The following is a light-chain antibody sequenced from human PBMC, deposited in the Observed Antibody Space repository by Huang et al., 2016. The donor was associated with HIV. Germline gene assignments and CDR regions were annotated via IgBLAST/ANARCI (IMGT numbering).Light chain of an antibody. CDR3: QQYGISPWT. CDR2: GAS. Sequence: EIVMTQSPTTLSVSPGERATLSCRASQGVTSNQLAWYQQKPGQAPRLLIYGASARATGIPDRFIGSGSGTGFTLTISRLEPEDSAVYYCQQYGISPWTFGQGTKVEIK. CDR1: QGVTSNQ. V-gene: IGKV3-20*01. J-gene: IGKJ1*01.